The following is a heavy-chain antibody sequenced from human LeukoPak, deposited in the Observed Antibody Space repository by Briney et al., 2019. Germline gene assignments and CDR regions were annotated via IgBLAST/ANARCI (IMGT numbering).Heavy chain of an antibody. D-gene: IGHD3-3*01. V-gene: IGHV4-59*01. CDR2: IYYSGST. Sequence: MPSETLSLTCTVSGGSISSYYWSWIRQPPGKGLEWIGYIYYSGSTNYNPSLKSRVTISVDTSKNQFSLKLSSVTAADTAVYYCARAVITIFGVVAFDPWGQGTLVTVSS. J-gene: IGHJ5*02. CDR3: ARAVITIFGVVAFDP. CDR1: GGSISSYY.